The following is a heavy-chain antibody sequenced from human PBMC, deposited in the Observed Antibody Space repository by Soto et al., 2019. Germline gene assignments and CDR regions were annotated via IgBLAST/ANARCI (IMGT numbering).Heavy chain of an antibody. CDR2: IYYSGST. D-gene: IGHD1-26*01. Sequence: PSETLALTCTVSGGSISSYYWSWIRQPPRKKLEWIGYIYYSGSTNYNPSLKSRVTISVDTSKNQFSLKLSSVTAADTAVYYCASVSDGRWDLMGPLTYSDYWGQGTLVTVSS. J-gene: IGHJ4*02. CDR1: GGSISSYY. V-gene: IGHV4-59*01. CDR3: ASVSDGRWDLMGPLTYSDY.